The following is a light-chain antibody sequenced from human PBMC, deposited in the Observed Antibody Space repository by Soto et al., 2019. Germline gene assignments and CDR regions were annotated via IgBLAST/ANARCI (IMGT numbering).Light chain of an antibody. CDR3: QQYNNWGGT. V-gene: IGKV3-15*01. Sequence: EIVMTQSPATLSVSPGERATLSCRASQSVSSNLAWYQQKPGQAPRLLIYGASTRATGIPARFSGSGSGTEFTLTISSLQSEDFVVYYCQQYNNWGGTFGQGTKVEIK. J-gene: IGKJ1*01. CDR1: QSVSSN. CDR2: GAS.